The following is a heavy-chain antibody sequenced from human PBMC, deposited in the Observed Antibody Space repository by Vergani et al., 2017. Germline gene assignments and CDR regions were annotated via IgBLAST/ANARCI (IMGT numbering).Heavy chain of an antibody. J-gene: IGHJ5*02. V-gene: IGHV4-39*01. D-gene: IGHD6-19*01. CDR3: ARHSTVEWLVKLGWIDP. CDR1: GASIRSSNHY. Sequence: QLQLQESGPGLVKPSATLSLTCSVPGASIRSSNHYWGWIRHPPGKGLEWIASIYYSGSTYYNPSLKSRVTISVDTSKNQFSLKRSSVTAADTAVYFCARHSTVEWLVKLGWIDPWGQGILVTVAS. CDR2: IYYSGST.